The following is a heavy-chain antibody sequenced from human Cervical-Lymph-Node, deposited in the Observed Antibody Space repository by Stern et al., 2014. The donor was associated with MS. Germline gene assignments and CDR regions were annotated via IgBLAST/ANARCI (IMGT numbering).Heavy chain of an antibody. D-gene: IGHD5-18*01. CDR1: GFSLSTSAVG. J-gene: IGHJ4*02. Sequence: QVTLKESGPTLVKPTQTLTLTCTFSGFSLSTSAVGVGWIRQPPGKALEWLSLIYWDDDKRYSPSLKSRLTITKDTSKNQVVLTMTNMDPVDTATYYCAHGLEIRLWAAYWGQGTLVTVSS. CDR2: IYWDDDK. V-gene: IGHV2-5*02. CDR3: AHGLEIRLWAAY.